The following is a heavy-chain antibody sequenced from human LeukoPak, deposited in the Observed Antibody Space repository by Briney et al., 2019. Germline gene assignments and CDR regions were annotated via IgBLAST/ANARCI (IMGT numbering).Heavy chain of an antibody. CDR3: AKDSLWFGEFIPGYFDY. CDR2: TRYDGSNK. D-gene: IGHD3-10*01. Sequence: GGSLRLSCAASGFTFSSYGMHWVRQAPGKGLEWVAFTRYDGSNKYYADSVKGRFTISRDNAESSLYLQMNSLRAEDTAVYYCAKDSLWFGEFIPGYFDYWGQGTLVTVSS. CDR1: GFTFSSYG. J-gene: IGHJ4*02. V-gene: IGHV3-30*02.